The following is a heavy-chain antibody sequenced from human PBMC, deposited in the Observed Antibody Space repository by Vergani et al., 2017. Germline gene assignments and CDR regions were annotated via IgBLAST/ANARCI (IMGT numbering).Heavy chain of an antibody. CDR1: GYTFSNYY. V-gene: IGHV1-46*03. Sequence: QVPVVQSGAEVKKSGASVKVSCKTSGYTFSNYYMHWVRQAPGQGLEWMGIINPSGSHTNYAQKFQGRVTMTSDTSTSTVYMELSSLRSEDTAIYYCARGDYGILTGYRYWGQGTLVTVSA. CDR3: ARGDYGILTGYRY. D-gene: IGHD3-9*01. J-gene: IGHJ4*02. CDR2: INPSGSHT.